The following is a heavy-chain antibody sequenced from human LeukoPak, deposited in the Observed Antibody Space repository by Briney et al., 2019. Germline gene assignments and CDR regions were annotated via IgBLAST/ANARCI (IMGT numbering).Heavy chain of an antibody. CDR1: GFIFSTYD. CDR3: TGNYYGSGSYADFDY. V-gene: IGHV3-73*01. Sequence: TGGSLRLSCAASGFIFSTYDMHWVRQASGKGLEWVGRIRSTANGYATAYAASVKGKFTISRDDSKNTAYLQMDSLKTEDTAVYYCTGNYYGSGSYADFDYWGQGTLVTVSS. J-gene: IGHJ4*02. D-gene: IGHD3-10*01. CDR2: IRSTANGYAT.